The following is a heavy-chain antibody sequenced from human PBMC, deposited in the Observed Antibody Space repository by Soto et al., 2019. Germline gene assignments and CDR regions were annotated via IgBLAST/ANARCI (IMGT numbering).Heavy chain of an antibody. CDR3: ARDRFSSSSVFFDP. D-gene: IGHD6-6*01. CDR1: GFTFSSYS. Sequence: GGSLRLSCAASGFTFSSYSMNWVRQAPGKGLEWVSSISSSSSYIYYADSVKGRFTISRDNAKNSLYLQMNSLRAEDTAVYYCARDRFSSSSVFFDPWGQGTLVTVSS. V-gene: IGHV3-21*01. CDR2: ISSSSSYI. J-gene: IGHJ5*02.